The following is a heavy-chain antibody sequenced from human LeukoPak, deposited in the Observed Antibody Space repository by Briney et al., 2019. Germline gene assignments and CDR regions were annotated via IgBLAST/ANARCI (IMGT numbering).Heavy chain of an antibody. CDR2: ISSSSSYI. Sequence: GGSLRLSCAASGFTFSSYSMNWVRRAPGKGLEWVSSISSSSSYIYYADSVKGRFTISRDDAKNSLYLQMNSLRAEDTAVYYCARDSNTAMATAFDYWGQGTLVTVSS. CDR1: GFTFSSYS. J-gene: IGHJ4*02. CDR3: ARDSNTAMATAFDY. V-gene: IGHV3-21*01. D-gene: IGHD5-18*01.